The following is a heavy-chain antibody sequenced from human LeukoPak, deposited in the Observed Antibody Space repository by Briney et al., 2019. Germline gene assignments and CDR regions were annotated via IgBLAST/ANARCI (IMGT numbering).Heavy chain of an antibody. V-gene: IGHV4-4*02. CDR2: ISHSGST. CDR3: ARQAIVVVPAAIHGNWFDP. J-gene: IGHJ5*02. Sequence: SETLSLTCAVSGGSVSSRNWWTWVRQPPGKGLEWIGEISHSGSTNYNPSLKSRVTISVDTSKNQFSLKLSSVTAADTAVYYCARQAIVVVPAAIHGNWFDPWGQGTLVTVSS. D-gene: IGHD2-2*02. CDR1: GGSVSSRNW.